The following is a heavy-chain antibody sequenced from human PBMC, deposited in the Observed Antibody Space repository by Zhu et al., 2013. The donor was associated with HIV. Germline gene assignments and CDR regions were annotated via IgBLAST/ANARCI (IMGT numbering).Heavy chain of an antibody. V-gene: IGHV1-69*06. CDR3: ARGGLAGSSGSWFDP. J-gene: IGHJ5*01. CDR2: IIPIFNTT. D-gene: IGHD3-10*01. CDR1: GGTFSSYP. Sequence: QVQLVQSGAELKDPGSSVKVSCKASGGTFSSYPISWVRQAHGHGLEWMGGIIPIFNTTNYAQKFQGRVTITADKSTNTAYMELTSLIFEDTAIYFCARGGLAGSSGSWFDPWGQG.